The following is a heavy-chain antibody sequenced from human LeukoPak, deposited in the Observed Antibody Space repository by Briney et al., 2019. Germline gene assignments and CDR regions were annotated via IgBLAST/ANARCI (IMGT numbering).Heavy chain of an antibody. Sequence: SGGSLRLSCAASEFTVSSNYMSWVRQAAGKGLEWVSVIYSGGSTYYADSVKGRFTISRDNSKDTLYLQMNSLRAEDTAVYYCASGGYYYDSSGYSDSYYFDYWGQGTLVTVSS. J-gene: IGHJ4*02. V-gene: IGHV3-66*01. CDR2: IYSGGST. D-gene: IGHD3-22*01. CDR3: ASGGYYYDSSGYSDSYYFDY. CDR1: EFTVSSNY.